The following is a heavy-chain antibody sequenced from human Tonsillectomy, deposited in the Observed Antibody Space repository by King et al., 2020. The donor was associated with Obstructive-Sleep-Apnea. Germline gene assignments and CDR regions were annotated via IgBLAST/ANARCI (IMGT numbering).Heavy chain of an antibody. Sequence: EVQLVESGGGLVQPGGSLKLSCAASGFTFSGSAMHWVRQASGKGLEWVGRIRSKANSYATAYAASVKGRCTISRDDSKNTAYLQMNSLKTEDSAVYYCTRHPPRITIFGVVKYYFDYWGQGTLVTVSS. CDR2: IRSKANSYAT. CDR3: TRHPPRITIFGVVKYYFDY. V-gene: IGHV3-73*01. CDR1: GFTFSGSA. D-gene: IGHD3-3*01. J-gene: IGHJ4*02.